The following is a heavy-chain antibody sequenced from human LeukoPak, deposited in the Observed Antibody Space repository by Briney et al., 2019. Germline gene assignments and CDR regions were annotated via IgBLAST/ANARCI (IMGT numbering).Heavy chain of an antibody. CDR1: GGTFSSYA. J-gene: IGHJ3*02. CDR2: IIPIFGTA. CDR3: ARDSVHDFWSGYSRRGFAFDI. D-gene: IGHD3-3*01. Sequence: SVRVSCKASGGTFSSYAISWVRQAPGQGLEWMGRIIPIFGTANYAQKFQGRVTITTDESTSTAYMELSSLRSEDTAVYYCARDSVHDFWSGYSRRGFAFDIWGQGTMVTVSS. V-gene: IGHV1-69*05.